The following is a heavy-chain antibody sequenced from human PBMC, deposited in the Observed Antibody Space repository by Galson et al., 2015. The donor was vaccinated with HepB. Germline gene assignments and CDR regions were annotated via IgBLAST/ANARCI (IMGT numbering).Heavy chain of an antibody. J-gene: IGHJ5*02. CDR3: ARSPSIVAITGEDNWFDP. CDR1: GFSLSTSGVG. CDR2: VFWGDDK. Sequence: LVKPTQTLTLTCTFSGFSLSTSGVGVGWIRQPPGKALEWLALVFWGDDKFYSPSLKSRLTITKDTSKNQVVLTMTDMDPVDTATYYCARSPSIVAITGEDNWFDPWGQGALVTVS. D-gene: IGHD5-12*01. V-gene: IGHV2-5*02.